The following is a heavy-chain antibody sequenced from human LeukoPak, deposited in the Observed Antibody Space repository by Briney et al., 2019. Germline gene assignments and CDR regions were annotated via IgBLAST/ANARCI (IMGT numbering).Heavy chain of an antibody. CDR1: GGSFSNYF. V-gene: IGHV4-59*01. Sequence: SETLSLTCTVSGGSFSNYFRGWIRQPPGRGLEWIGYVHNSGSTTYNPSLKSRGTIVLDTSRNQFSLRLSSVTAADTAVYYCARDRHTAMVYYYYYMDVWGTGTTVTVSS. D-gene: IGHD5-18*01. CDR2: VHNSGST. CDR3: ARDRHTAMVYYYYYMDV. J-gene: IGHJ6*03.